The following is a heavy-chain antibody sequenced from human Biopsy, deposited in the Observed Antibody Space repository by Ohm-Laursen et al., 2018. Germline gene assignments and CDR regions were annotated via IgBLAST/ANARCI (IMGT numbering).Heavy chain of an antibody. D-gene: IGHD1-1*01. Sequence: SLRLSCAAPGFSFSSYGMHWVRQAPGKGLEWVAVLWYDGTNKYYADSVKGRFTISRDNSKNTLYLQMNSLRAEDTAVYYCARPTNARAGGAPFDIWGQGTMVTVSS. CDR2: LWYDGTNK. CDR1: GFSFSSYG. V-gene: IGHV3-33*01. J-gene: IGHJ3*02. CDR3: ARPTNARAGGAPFDI.